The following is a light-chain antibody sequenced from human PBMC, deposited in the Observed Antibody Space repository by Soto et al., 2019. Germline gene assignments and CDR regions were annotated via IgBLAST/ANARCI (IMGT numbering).Light chain of an antibody. V-gene: IGKV1-5*01. CDR3: QQYNSYWT. CDR1: QTITTW. CDR2: DAS. Sequence: IQMTQSPSSLSAFVGDRVTITCRASQTITTWLAWYQQKPGQAPKLLIYDASSLKSGVPSRFSGSGSGTQFTLTISSLQPDDFGTYYCQQYNSYWTFGQGTKVDIK. J-gene: IGKJ1*01.